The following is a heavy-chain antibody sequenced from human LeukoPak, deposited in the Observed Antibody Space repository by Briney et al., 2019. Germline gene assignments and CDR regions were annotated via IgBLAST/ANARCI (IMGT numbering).Heavy chain of an antibody. CDR1: GFTVSSNY. V-gene: IGHV3-66*02. CDR2: IYSGGGT. CDR3: ARAVGVTAIHNAFDI. D-gene: IGHD2-21*02. J-gene: IGHJ3*02. Sequence: GGSLRLSCAASGFTVSSNYMSWVRQAPGKGLEWVSVIYSGGGTDYADSVKGRLTISRDNSKNTLYLQMNSLRAEDTAVYFCARAVGVTAIHNAFDIWGQGTMVTVSS.